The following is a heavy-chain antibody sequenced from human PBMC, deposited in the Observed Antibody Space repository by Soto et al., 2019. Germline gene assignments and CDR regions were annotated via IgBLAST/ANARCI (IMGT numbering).Heavy chain of an antibody. CDR3: ARDAVGGGFDY. D-gene: IGHD3-16*01. V-gene: IGHV3-33*01. J-gene: IGHJ4*02. CDR1: GFTFSSYG. Sequence: ESGGGVVQPGRSLRLSCAASGFTFSSYGMHWVRQAPGKGLEWVAVIWYDGSNKYYADSVKGRFTISRDNSKNTLYLQMNSLRAEDTAVYYCARDAVGGGFDYWGQGTLVTVSS. CDR2: IWYDGSNK.